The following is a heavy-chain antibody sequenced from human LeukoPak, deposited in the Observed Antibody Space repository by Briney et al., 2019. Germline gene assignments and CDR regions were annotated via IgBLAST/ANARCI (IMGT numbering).Heavy chain of an antibody. CDR2: ISYTGTYI. CDR3: VRDRGTYRPIDY. V-gene: IGHV3-21*04. Sequence: GGSLRLSCAASAFSLNAYNMNWVRQAPGKGLEWVSSISYTGTYIYSADSMKGRFTISRDNAQTSLYLQMNSLRAEDTAIYYCVRDRGTYRPIDYWGQGTLVTVSS. J-gene: IGHJ4*02. D-gene: IGHD1-26*01. CDR1: AFSLNAYN.